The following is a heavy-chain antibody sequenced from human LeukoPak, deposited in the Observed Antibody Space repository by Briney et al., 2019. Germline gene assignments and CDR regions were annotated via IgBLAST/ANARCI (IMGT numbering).Heavy chain of an antibody. CDR3: AKDVVYYYGSGTRIDY. Sequence: GGSLRLSCAASGFTFSNYAMTWVRQAPGKGPECVSAISSSGGSTYYADSVKGRFTISRDNSKNTLYLQMNSLRAEDTAIYYCAKDVVYYYGSGTRIDYWGRGTLVTVSS. CDR1: GFTFSNYA. CDR2: ISSSGGST. D-gene: IGHD3-10*01. V-gene: IGHV3-23*01. J-gene: IGHJ4*02.